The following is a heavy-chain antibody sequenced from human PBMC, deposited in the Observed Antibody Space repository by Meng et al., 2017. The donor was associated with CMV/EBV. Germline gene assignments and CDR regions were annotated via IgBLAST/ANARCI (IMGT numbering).Heavy chain of an antibody. D-gene: IGHD1-20*01. J-gene: IGHJ2*01. CDR2: IIPIFGTA. Sequence: QGQLWRVGAEVKKPGSSVKVSCMAYGGTFSSYAFSWVRQAPGQGLEWMGGIIPIFGTANYAQKFQGRVTITADESTSTAYMELSSLRSEDTAVYYCASVTGIGWWYFDLWGRGTLVTVSS. CDR3: ASVTGIGWWYFDL. CDR1: GGTFSSYA. V-gene: IGHV1-69*12.